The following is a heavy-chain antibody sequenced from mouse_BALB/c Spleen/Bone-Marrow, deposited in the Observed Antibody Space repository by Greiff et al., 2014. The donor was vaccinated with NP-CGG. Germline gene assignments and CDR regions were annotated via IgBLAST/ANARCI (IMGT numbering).Heavy chain of an antibody. Sequence: EVQLQQSGAELVKPGASVKLSCTASGFNIKDTYMHWGKQRPEKGLEWIGRMDPANGNTKYDPKFQGKATITADTSSNTAYLQLSSLTSEDTAVYYCARLDSFAYWGQGTLVTVSA. CDR1: GFNIKDTY. CDR2: MDPANGNT. V-gene: IGHV14-3*02. J-gene: IGHJ3*01. CDR3: ARLDSFAY.